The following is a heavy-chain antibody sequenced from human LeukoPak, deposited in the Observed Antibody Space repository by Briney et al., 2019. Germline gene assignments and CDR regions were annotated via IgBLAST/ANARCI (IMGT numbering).Heavy chain of an antibody. CDR2: IYYSGST. D-gene: IGHD3-3*01. Sequence: SETLSLTCTVSGGSISSYYWSWIRQPPVKGLEWIGYIYYSGSTNYNPSLKSRVTISVDTSKNQFSLKLSSVTAADTAVYYCARVLLSNYDFWSGYSNWFDPWGQGTLVTVSS. V-gene: IGHV4-59*01. CDR1: GGSISSYY. CDR3: ARVLLSNYDFWSGYSNWFDP. J-gene: IGHJ5*02.